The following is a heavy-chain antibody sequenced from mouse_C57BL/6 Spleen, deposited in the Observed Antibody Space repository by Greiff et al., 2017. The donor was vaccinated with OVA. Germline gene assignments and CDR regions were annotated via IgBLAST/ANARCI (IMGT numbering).Heavy chain of an antibody. J-gene: IGHJ1*03. D-gene: IGHD2-2*01. CDR1: GFTFSDYY. V-gene: IGHV5-16*01. Sequence: EVKLVESEGGLVQPGSSMKLSCTASGFTFSDYYMAWVRQVPEKGLEWVANINYDGSSTYYLDSLKSRFIISRDNAKNILYLQMSSLKSEDTATYYCARLWLDWYFDVWGTGTTVTVSS. CDR3: ARLWLDWYFDV. CDR2: INYDGSST.